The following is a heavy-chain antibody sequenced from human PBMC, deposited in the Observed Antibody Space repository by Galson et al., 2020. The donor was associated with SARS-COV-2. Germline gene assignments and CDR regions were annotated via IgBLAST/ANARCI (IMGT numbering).Heavy chain of an antibody. Sequence: GASLKISCAASGFTFSSYSMHWVRQAPGKGLEWVSYISSSSSTIYYADSVKGRFTISRDNAKNSLYLQMNSLRAEDTAVYYWARDNSYRVGTIDDCGQGTLVTVSS. V-gene: IGHV3-48*01. J-gene: IGHJ4*02. D-gene: IGHD1-7*01. CDR3: ARDNSYRVGTIDD. CDR2: ISSSSSTI. CDR1: GFTFSSYS.